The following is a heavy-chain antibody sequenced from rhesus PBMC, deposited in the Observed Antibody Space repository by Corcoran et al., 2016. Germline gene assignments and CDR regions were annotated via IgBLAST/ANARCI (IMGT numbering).Heavy chain of an antibody. CDR3: ARRIGYNYSP. D-gene: IGHD5-12*01. CDR1: GYSISSNY. CDR2: TYGSSGST. J-gene: IGHJ4*01. V-gene: IGHV4-147*01. Sequence: QVQLQESGPGLVKPSETLSLTCAVSGYSISSNYWSWIRQPPGKGLEWIGYTYGSSGSTYINPSHQCRVTISADTSKNQFSLKLSSVTAADTAVYYCARRIGYNYSPWGQGVLVTVSS.